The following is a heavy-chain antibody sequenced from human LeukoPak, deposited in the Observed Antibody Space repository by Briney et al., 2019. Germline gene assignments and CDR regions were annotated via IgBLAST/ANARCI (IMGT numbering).Heavy chain of an antibody. Sequence: SETLSLTCTASGGTFSSYYWSWIRQPPGKGLEWIGYIYYSGSTNYNPSLKSRVTISVDTSKNQFSLKLSSVTAADTAVYYCARAGQLELKTWFDPWGQGTLVTVSS. CDR3: ARAGQLELKTWFDP. CDR2: IYYSGST. V-gene: IGHV4-59*01. J-gene: IGHJ5*02. D-gene: IGHD1-7*01. CDR1: GGTFSSYY.